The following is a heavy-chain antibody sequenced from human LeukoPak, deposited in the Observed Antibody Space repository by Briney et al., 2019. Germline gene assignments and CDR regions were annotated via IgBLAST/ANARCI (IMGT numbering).Heavy chain of an antibody. CDR1: GGSISSYY. D-gene: IGHD3-10*01. Sequence: PSETLSLTCTVSGGSISSYYWSWIRQPPGKGLEWIGSIYYSGSTYYNPSLKSRVTISVDTSKNQFSLKLSSVTAADTAVYYCARLGSITDYWGQGTLVTVSS. CDR2: IYYSGST. V-gene: IGHV4-59*05. J-gene: IGHJ4*02. CDR3: ARLGSITDY.